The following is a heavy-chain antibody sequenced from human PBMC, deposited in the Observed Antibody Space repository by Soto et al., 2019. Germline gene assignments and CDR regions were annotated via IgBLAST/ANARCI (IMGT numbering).Heavy chain of an antibody. Sequence: QVRLVQSGAEVKKPGASVKVSCKASGYTFTHYGITWVRQAPGQGLEWMGWINSFSGDTNYPQKLQGRLTMTTDTSTNTVYMELRNLRSDDTAVYYCARDLHSGGKYWYFDIGGRGTLVTVSS. D-gene: IGHD2-15*01. V-gene: IGHV1-18*01. CDR1: GYTFTHYG. CDR3: ARDLHSGGKYWYFDI. J-gene: IGHJ2*01. CDR2: INSFSGDT.